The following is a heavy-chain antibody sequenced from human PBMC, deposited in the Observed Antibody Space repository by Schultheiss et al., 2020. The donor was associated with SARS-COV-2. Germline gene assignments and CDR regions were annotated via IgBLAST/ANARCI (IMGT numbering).Heavy chain of an antibody. CDR2: ISGSGGST. Sequence: GGSLRLSCAASGFTFSSYAMSWVRHAPGKGLEWVSAISGSGGSTYYADSVKGRFTISRDNSKNTLYLQMNSLKTEDTAVYYCTTDSRCSGGSCYGDDAFDIWGQGTMVTVSS. CDR3: TTDSRCSGGSCYGDDAFDI. V-gene: IGHV3-23*01. CDR1: GFTFSSYA. D-gene: IGHD2-15*01. J-gene: IGHJ3*02.